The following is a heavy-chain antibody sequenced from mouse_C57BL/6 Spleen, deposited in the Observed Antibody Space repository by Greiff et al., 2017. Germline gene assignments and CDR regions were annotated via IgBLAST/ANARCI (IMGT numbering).Heavy chain of an antibody. CDR1: GYSFTDYN. Sequence: VQLQQSGPELVKPGASVKISCKASGYSFTDYNMNWVKQSNGKSLEWIGVINPNYGTTSYNQKFKGKATLTVDQSSSTAYMQRNSLTSEDSAVYYGARSIGYDGQAWFAYWGQGTLVTVSA. V-gene: IGHV1-39*01. J-gene: IGHJ3*01. D-gene: IGHD2-3*01. CDR2: INPNYGTT. CDR3: ARSIGYDGQAWFAY.